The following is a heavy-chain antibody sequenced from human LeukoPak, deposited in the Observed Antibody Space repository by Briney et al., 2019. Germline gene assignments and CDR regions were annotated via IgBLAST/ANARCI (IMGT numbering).Heavy chain of an antibody. Sequence: GSLRLSCAASGFTVNTNSMNWVRQSPGKGLEWVSVLYTDGSAYYADSVKGRFTISRDNSKNTLYLQMNSLRPEDTAVYYCATFGDPGTWGQGTLVTVSS. D-gene: IGHD3-16*01. CDR1: GFTVNTNS. CDR2: LYTDGSA. J-gene: IGHJ4*02. V-gene: IGHV3-53*01. CDR3: ATFGDPGT.